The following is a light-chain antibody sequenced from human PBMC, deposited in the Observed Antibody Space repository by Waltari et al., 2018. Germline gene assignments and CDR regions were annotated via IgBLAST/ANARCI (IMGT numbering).Light chain of an antibody. J-gene: IGLJ3*02. Sequence: QSALTQPPSVSAAPGQRVTISCAGSNSKIGHNSVSWFRQFPGTAPHLVIYGNNNRFSVPDRCSGSNYGHSATVAITGLQTGDEADYYCGTWDDRLDAWVFGGGTKLTVL. CDR1: NSKIGHNS. CDR2: GNN. CDR3: GTWDDRLDAWV. V-gene: IGLV1-51*01.